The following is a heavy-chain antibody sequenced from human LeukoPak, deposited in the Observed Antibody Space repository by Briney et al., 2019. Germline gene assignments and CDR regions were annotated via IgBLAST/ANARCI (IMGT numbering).Heavy chain of an antibody. D-gene: IGHD3-10*01. V-gene: IGHV3-33*05. Sequence: GRSLRLSCAASGFMVSSYGMHWVRQAPGKGLEWVAVFSYDGSNQYYADSVKGRFTVSRDTSGNTLYLQMNSLRAEDTAVYYCARVSGSYYSTVDCWGQGTLVTVSS. CDR2: FSYDGSNQ. CDR3: ARVSGSYYSTVDC. CDR1: GFMVSSYG. J-gene: IGHJ4*02.